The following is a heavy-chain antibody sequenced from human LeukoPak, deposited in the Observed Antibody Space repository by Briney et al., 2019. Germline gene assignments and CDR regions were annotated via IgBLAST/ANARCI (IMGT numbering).Heavy chain of an antibody. Sequence: GASVKVSCKVSGDTLTVTELSMHWVRQAPGKGLEWMGGFDPEDGETIYAQKFQGRVTMTEDTSTDTAYMELSSLRSEDTAVYYCATPPEPAAYYFDYWGQGTLVTVSS. J-gene: IGHJ4*02. CDR1: GDTLTVTELS. V-gene: IGHV1-24*01. D-gene: IGHD2-2*01. CDR3: ATPPEPAAYYFDY. CDR2: FDPEDGET.